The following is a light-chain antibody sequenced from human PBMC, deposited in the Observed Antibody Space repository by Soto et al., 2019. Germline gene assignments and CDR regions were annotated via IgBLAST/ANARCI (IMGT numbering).Light chain of an antibody. J-gene: IGLJ3*02. V-gene: IGLV2-14*01. CDR3: SSYTSSSTWV. CDR2: EVS. Sequence: QSALTQPASVSGSPGQSITISCTGTTSDVGDYNYVSWYQQHPGKAPKLIIYEVSNRPSGVSNRFSGSKSDNTASLTISGLQAEDEADYYCSSYTSSSTWVFGGGTKLTVL. CDR1: TSDVGDYNY.